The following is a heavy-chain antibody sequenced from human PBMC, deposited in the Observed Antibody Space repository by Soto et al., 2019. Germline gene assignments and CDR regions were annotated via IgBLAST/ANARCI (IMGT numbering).Heavy chain of an antibody. Sequence: GGSLRLSCAASGFTFDDYAMHWVRQAPGKGLEWVSGISWNSGSIGYADSVKGRFTISRDNAKNSLYLQMNSLRAEDTALYYCAKVGYSSFDYWGQGTLVTVSS. CDR3: AKVGYSSFDY. CDR2: ISWNSGSI. J-gene: IGHJ4*02. V-gene: IGHV3-9*01. CDR1: GFTFDDYA. D-gene: IGHD6-13*01.